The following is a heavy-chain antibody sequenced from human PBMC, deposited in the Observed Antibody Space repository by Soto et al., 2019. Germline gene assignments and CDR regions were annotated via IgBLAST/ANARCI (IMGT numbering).Heavy chain of an antibody. J-gene: IGHJ6*02. V-gene: IGHV1-69*01. D-gene: IGHD3-16*01. CDR1: GGTFSSYA. Sequence: QVQLVQSGAEVKKPGSSVKVSCKASGGTFSSYAISWVRQAPGQGLEWMGGIIPIFGTANYAQKFQGRVTITADESTSTAYMELSSLRSEDTAVYYCARDRYVMKPKKVVSPNGMDVWGQGTTVTVSS. CDR3: ARDRYVMKPKKVVSPNGMDV. CDR2: IIPIFGTA.